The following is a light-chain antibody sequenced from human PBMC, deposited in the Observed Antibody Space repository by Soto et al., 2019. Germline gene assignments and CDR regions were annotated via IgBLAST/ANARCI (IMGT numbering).Light chain of an antibody. CDR2: DVS. CDR1: SSDVGGYNF. Sequence: QSALTQPRSVSGSPGQSVTISCTGTSSDVGGYNFVSWYQQHPGKAPKLMMYDVSQRPSGVPDRFSASKSGNTASLTISGLQADDEADYYCSSFAGTNAFELYVFGAGTKVTVL. J-gene: IGLJ1*01. V-gene: IGLV2-11*01. CDR3: SSFAGTNAFELYV.